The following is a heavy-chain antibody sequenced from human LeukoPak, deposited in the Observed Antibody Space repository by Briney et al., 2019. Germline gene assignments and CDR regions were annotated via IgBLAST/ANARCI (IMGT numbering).Heavy chain of an antibody. D-gene: IGHD4-23*01. V-gene: IGHV4-34*01. J-gene: IGHJ4*02. Sequence: SETLSLTCAVHGASFSGYHWNWIRQSPGKELEWSGEINDRGHTTYKPSLVSRITISVDTSKKQFSLNLSSVTAADKAVYYCARDPTTVVTTPYYFDFWGQGTLVTVSS. CDR1: GASFSGYH. CDR3: ARDPTTVVTTPYYFDF. CDR2: INDRGHT.